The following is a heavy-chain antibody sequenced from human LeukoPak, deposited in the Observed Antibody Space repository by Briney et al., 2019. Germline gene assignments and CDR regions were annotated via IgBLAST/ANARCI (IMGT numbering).Heavy chain of an antibody. CDR3: ARGTYCIGGRCYLDFLCWFDP. V-gene: IGHV1-18*01. Sequence: ASVKVSCKASGYTFTSYNIAWVRQAPGQGLEWMGWISVYKGNTNYAQNLQGRVTMTTDTSTSTDYIELRSLRSDDTAVYHCARGTYCIGGRCYLDFLCWFDPWGQGTLVTVSS. CDR1: GYTFTSYN. J-gene: IGHJ5*02. D-gene: IGHD2-15*01. CDR2: ISVYKGNT.